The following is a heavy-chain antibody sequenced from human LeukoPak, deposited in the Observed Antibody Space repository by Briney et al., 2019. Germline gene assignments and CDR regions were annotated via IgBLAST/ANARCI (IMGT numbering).Heavy chain of an antibody. V-gene: IGHV3-30*02. J-gene: IGHJ4*02. D-gene: IGHD2-8*01. Sequence: GGSLRLSCAASGFTFSSYGMHWVRQAPGEGLDWVAFIRFDGSSEYYADSVKGRFTISRDNSKDTLFLQMNSLRPEDTAVYFCAKDSIVRGNNGVCPGYWGQGTPGSVSS. CDR3: AKDSIVRGNNGVCPGY. CDR1: GFTFSSYG. CDR2: IRFDGSSE.